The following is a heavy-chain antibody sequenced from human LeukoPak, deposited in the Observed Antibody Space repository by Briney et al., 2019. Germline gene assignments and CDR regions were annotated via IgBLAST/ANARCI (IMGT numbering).Heavy chain of an antibody. D-gene: IGHD3-3*01. CDR3: AKDLTVQYYDFWYAGGRGGVNWFDP. CDR2: FDPEDGET. V-gene: IGHV1-24*01. Sequence: ASVKVSCKVSGYTLTELSMHWVRQAPGKGLEWMGGFDPEDGETIYAQKFQGRVTMTEDTSTDTAYMELSSLRAEDTAVYYCAKDLTVQYYDFWYAGGRGGVNWFDPWGQGTLVTVSS. J-gene: IGHJ5*02. CDR1: GYTLTELS.